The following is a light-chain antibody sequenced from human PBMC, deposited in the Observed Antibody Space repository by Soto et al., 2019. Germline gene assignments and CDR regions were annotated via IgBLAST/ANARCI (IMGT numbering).Light chain of an antibody. CDR1: QGIGNY. V-gene: IGKV1-27*01. Sequence: DIQITQSPPSLSASVGDRATITCRASQGIGNYLAWYQQKPGKVPKLLIYGASTLQSGVPSRFSGSGSGTDFTLTISSLRPEDVATYYCQKYDRAPRTFGPGTKVDIK. CDR3: QKYDRAPRT. J-gene: IGKJ1*01. CDR2: GAS.